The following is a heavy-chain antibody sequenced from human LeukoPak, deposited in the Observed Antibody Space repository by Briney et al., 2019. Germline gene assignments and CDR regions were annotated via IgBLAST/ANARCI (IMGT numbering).Heavy chain of an antibody. D-gene: IGHD5-18*01. CDR2: ISYDGSNK. CDR1: GFTFSSYA. V-gene: IGHV3-30-3*01. CDR3: AKDLHTDTAILRYFDY. Sequence: GGSLRLSCAASGFTFSSYAMHWVRQAPGKGLEWVAVISYDGSNKYYADSVKGRFTISRDNSKNTLYLQMNSLRAEATAVYYSAKDLHTDTAILRYFDYWGQGTLVTVSS. J-gene: IGHJ4*02.